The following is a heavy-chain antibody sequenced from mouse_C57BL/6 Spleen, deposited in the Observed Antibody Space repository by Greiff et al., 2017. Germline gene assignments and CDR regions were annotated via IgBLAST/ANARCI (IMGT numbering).Heavy chain of an antibody. J-gene: IGHJ2*01. V-gene: IGHV1-52*01. CDR3: ARGGYDYDGVDY. Sequence: QVQLQQPGAELVRPGSSVKLSCKASGYTFTSYWIHWVKQRPIQGLEWIGNIDPSDSETHYNQKFKDKATLTVDKSSSTAYMQLSSLTSEDSAVYYCARGGYDYDGVDYWGQGTTLTVSS. CDR1: GYTFTSYW. D-gene: IGHD2-4*01. CDR2: IDPSDSET.